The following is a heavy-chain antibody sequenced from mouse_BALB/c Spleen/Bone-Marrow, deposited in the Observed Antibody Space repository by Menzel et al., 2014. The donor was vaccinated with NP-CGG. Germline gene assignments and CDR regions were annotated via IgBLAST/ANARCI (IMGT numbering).Heavy chain of an antibody. CDR2: INPYNGDT. V-gene: IGHV1-20*02. CDR1: GYSFTGYF. D-gene: IGHD1-1*01. CDR3: ARVATDWYFDV. J-gene: IGHJ1*01. Sequence: VQLQQSGPELVKPGASLKISCKASGYSFTGYFMNWVMQSHGKSFEWIGHINPYNGDTFYNQKFKGKATLSVDKSSSTAHMELRSLVSEDSAVYYCARVATDWYFDVWGAGTTVTVSS.